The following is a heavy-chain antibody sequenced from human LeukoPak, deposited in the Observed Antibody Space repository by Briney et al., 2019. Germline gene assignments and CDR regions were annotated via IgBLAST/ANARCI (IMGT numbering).Heavy chain of an antibody. D-gene: IGHD3-22*01. J-gene: IGHJ4*02. V-gene: IGHV3-33*01. Sequence: PGGSLRLSCAASGFTFSSYGMHWVRQAPGKGLEWVAVIWYDGSNKYYADSVKGRFTISRDNSKNTLYLQMNSLRAEDTAVYYCARGPLSYYDSSGEDYWGQGTLVTVSS. CDR3: ARGPLSYYDSSGEDY. CDR1: GFTFSSYG. CDR2: IWYDGSNK.